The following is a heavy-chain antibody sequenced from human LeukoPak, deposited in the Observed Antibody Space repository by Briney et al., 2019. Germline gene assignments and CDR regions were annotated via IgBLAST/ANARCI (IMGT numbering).Heavy chain of an antibody. CDR3: ARSLPPETTYYFDY. J-gene: IGHJ4*02. D-gene: IGHD1-14*01. Sequence: GGSLRLSCAASGYTFSNYSMNWVRQAPGKGLEWVSSISSSSSYIYYADSVKGRFTISRDNAKNSLYLQMNSLRAEDTAVYYCARSLPPETTYYFDYWGQGTLVTVSS. V-gene: IGHV3-21*01. CDR1: GYTFSNYS. CDR2: ISSSSSYI.